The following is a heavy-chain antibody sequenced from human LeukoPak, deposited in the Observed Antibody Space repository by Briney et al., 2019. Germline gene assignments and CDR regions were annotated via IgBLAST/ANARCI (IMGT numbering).Heavy chain of an antibody. Sequence: PGRSLRLPCTASGFTFGDYAMSWVRQAPGKGLEWVGFIRSKAYGGTTEYAASVKGRFTISRDDSKSIAYLQMNSLKTEDTAVYYCSGFPYDFWSGYFDYWGQGTLVTVSS. J-gene: IGHJ4*02. CDR3: SGFPYDFWSGYFDY. V-gene: IGHV3-49*04. CDR1: GFTFGDYA. D-gene: IGHD3-3*01. CDR2: IRSKAYGGTT.